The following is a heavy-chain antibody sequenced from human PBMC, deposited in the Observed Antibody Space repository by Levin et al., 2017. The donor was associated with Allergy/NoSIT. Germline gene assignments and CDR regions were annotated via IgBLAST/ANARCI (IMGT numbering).Heavy chain of an antibody. J-gene: IGHJ6*02. CDR3: AINDYSKSYGMEV. Sequence: SQTLSLTCTVSGGSLSSGDYYWTWIRQPPGKGLEWIGNTHYSGRPYYKPSLKSRLTISVDTSKNQFSLKLRSVTAADTAVYYCAINDYSKSYGMEVWGQGTTVNVSS. V-gene: IGHV4-30-4*01. CDR2: THYSGRP. D-gene: IGHD4-11*01. CDR1: GGSLSSGDYY.